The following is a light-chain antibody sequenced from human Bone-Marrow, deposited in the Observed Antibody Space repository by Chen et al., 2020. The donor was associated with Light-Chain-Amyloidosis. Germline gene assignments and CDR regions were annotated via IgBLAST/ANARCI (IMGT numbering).Light chain of an antibody. J-gene: IGLJ1*01. CDR2: AVS. Sequence: QSALTQPASASGSPGQSITISCTGTSGDFGTYNYVSWYQKHPDKAPKVMIYAVSNRPSGVHNRFSGNKSGNTASLTISGLQAEDEADYYCSSFTSSSSYVFGPGTKVTVL. CDR1: SGDFGTYNY. CDR3: SSFTSSSSYV. V-gene: IGLV2-14*01.